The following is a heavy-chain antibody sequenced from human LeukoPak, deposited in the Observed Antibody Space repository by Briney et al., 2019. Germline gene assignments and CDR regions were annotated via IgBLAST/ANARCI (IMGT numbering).Heavy chain of an antibody. CDR1: GYTFTSYY. D-gene: IGHD3-22*01. CDR2: INPSGGST. CDR3: ARADYYGSSGYEYGMDV. V-gene: IGHV1-46*01. J-gene: IGHJ6*02. Sequence: GASVKVSCKASGYTFTSYYMHWVRQAPGQGLEWMGIINPSGGSTSYAQKFQGRVTMTRDTSTSTVYMELSSLRSEDTAVYYCARADYYGSSGYEYGMDVWGQGTTVTVSS.